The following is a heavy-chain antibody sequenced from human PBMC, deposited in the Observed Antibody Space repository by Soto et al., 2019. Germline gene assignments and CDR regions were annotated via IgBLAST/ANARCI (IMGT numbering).Heavy chain of an antibody. CDR2: IYHTGKT. Sequence: SETLSLTCDVSGASVGSGTFYYHWIRQAPGKGLEWIGYIYHTGKTNYSPSLRTRITISSDTSKNQFSLKVDSVTAADTAVYYCERAPYYDLVTGMRWSYYFDAWGQGIQVTVSS. J-gene: IGHJ4*02. V-gene: IGHV4-61*01. D-gene: IGHD3-3*01. CDR1: GASVGSGTFY. CDR3: ERAPYYDLVTGMRWSYYFDA.